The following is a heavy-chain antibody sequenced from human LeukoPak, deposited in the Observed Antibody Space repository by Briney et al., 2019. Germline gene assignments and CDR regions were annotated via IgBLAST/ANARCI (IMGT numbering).Heavy chain of an antibody. CDR2: ISAGGTAK. D-gene: IGHD2-2*01. V-gene: IGHV3-30*01. CDR3: ARTLGYCSSTSCYPYYYGMDV. CDR1: GFTFSTYA. J-gene: IGHJ6*04. Sequence: GGSLRLSCAASGFTFSTYAMHWVRQAPGKGLEWVAVISAGGTAKYYADSVKGRFTISRDNSMNTLYLQMNSLRAEDTAVYYCARTLGYCSSTSCYPYYYGMDVWGKGTTVTVSS.